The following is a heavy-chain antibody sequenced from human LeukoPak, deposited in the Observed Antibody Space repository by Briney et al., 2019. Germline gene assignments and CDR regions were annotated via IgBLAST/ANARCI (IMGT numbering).Heavy chain of an antibody. Sequence: GSLRLSCAASGFTFSSYAMHWVRQAPGKGLKWVAVISYDGSNKYYADSAKGRFTISRDNSKNTLYLQMNSLRAEDTAVYYCAREPGYSYGSANDYWGQGTLVTVSS. V-gene: IGHV3-30-3*01. CDR3: AREPGYSYGSANDY. CDR2: ISYDGSNK. J-gene: IGHJ4*02. D-gene: IGHD5-18*01. CDR1: GFTFSSYA.